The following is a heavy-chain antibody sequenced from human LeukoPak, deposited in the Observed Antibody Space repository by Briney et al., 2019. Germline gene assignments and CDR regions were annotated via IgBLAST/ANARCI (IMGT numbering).Heavy chain of an antibody. D-gene: IGHD3-22*01. J-gene: IGHJ3*02. Sequence: SETLSLTCTVSGDSISSGDYYWSWIRQPAGKGLEWIGRISSSGSTNYNPSLKSRVTISVDTSKNQFALKLSSVTAADTAVYFCARGPYSYDSSGAFDIWGQGTMVTVSS. CDR2: ISSSGST. CDR3: ARGPYSYDSSGAFDI. CDR1: GDSISSGDYY. V-gene: IGHV4-61*02.